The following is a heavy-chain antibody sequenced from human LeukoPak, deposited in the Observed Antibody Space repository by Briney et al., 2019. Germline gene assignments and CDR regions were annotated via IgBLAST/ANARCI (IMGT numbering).Heavy chain of an antibody. J-gene: IGHJ3*02. V-gene: IGHV3-48*02. D-gene: IGHD3-22*01. CDR2: ISSSSSII. Sequence: GGSLRLSCAASGFTFSSYSMNWARQAPGKGLEWLSDISSSSSIIYYADSVKGRFTISRDNAKNSLYLQMNSLRDEDTAVYYCARDGDSSGYYAAFDIWGQGTMVTVSS. CDR3: ARDGDSSGYYAAFDI. CDR1: GFTFSSYS.